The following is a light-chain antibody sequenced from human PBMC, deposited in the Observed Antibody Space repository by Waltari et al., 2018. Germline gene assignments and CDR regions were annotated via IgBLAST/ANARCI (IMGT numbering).Light chain of an antibody. CDR3: QQYNDWPRT. V-gene: IGKV3-15*01. Sequence: EIVMTQSPATLSVSPGERATLSCRASQSVSRNLAWYQQKPGQAPRPLIYVSSTWATGVPARFSGSGSGTEFTLTISGLQSEGSAVYYCQQYNDWPRTFGLGTRVEIE. CDR1: QSVSRN. CDR2: VSS. J-gene: IGKJ1*01.